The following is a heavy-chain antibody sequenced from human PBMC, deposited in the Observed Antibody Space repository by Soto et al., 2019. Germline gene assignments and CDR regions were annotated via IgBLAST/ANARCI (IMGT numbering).Heavy chain of an antibody. CDR2: IYKSTTT. CDR1: GDSISTVDYF. V-gene: IGHV4-30-4*01. CDR3: ARGQYCLTGRCFPNWFDS. D-gene: IGHD2-15*01. J-gene: IGHJ5*01. Sequence: SETLSLTCSVSGDSISTVDYFWAWIRQPPGQALEYIGYIYKSTTTYYNPSFESRVAISLDTSKSQFSLTVTSVTAADTAVYFCARGQYCLTGRCFPNWFDSWGQGTLVTVSS.